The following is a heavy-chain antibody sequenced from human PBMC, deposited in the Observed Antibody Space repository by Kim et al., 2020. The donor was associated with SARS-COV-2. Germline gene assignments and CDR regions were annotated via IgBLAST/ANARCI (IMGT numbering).Heavy chain of an antibody. CDR1: GGSISSSSYY. V-gene: IGHV4-39*01. Sequence: SETLSLTCTVSGGSISSSSYYWGWIRQPPGKGLEWIGSIYYSGSTYYNPSLKSRVTISVDTSKNQFSLKLSSVTAADTAVYYCARLHVAKGLYYYGMDVWGQGTTVTVSS. D-gene: IGHD5-12*01. J-gene: IGHJ6*02. CDR3: ARLHVAKGLYYYGMDV. CDR2: IYYSGST.